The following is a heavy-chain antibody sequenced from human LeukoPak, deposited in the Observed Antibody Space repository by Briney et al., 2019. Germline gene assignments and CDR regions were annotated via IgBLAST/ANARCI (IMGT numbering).Heavy chain of an antibody. CDR2: IRSDGYHT. J-gene: IGHJ6*03. V-gene: IGHV3-30*02. D-gene: IGHD1-7*01. CDR1: GFIFDAHD. Sequence: GGSLRLPCGASGFIFDAHDMHWVRQAPGKGLEWVAFIRSDGYHTYYADSVKGRFTITRDTAKSSLYLQMNSLRAEDTAVYYCARRGAINGTTDYYYYYYMDVWGKGTTVTVSS. CDR3: ARRGAINGTTDYYYYYYMDV.